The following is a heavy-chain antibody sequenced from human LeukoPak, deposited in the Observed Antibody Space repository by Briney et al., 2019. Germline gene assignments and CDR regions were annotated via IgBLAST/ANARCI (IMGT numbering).Heavy chain of an antibody. CDR3: AKDYWGYYHYNWFDP. CDR1: GFTFSSYG. D-gene: IGHD3-22*01. J-gene: IGHJ5*02. V-gene: IGHV3-30*02. CDR2: IRYDGSNK. Sequence: GGSLRLSCAASGFTFSSYGMHWVRQAPGRGLEWVAFIRYDGSNKYYADSVKGRFTISRDNSKNTLYLQMNSLRAEDTAVYYCAKDYWGYYHYNWFDPWGQGTLVTVSS.